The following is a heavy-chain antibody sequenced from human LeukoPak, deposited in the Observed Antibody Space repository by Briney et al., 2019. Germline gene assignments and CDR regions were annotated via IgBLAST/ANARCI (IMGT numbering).Heavy chain of an antibody. J-gene: IGHJ3*02. D-gene: IGHD6-13*01. CDR3: ARELIAAAGQGDAFDI. V-gene: IGHV3-7*01. CDR2: IKQDGSEK. CDR1: GFTFSSNW. Sequence: GGSLGLSCAASGFTFSSNWMSWVRQAPGKGLEWVANIKQDGSEKYYVDSGKGRFTISRDNAKNSLYLQMNSLRAEDTAVYYCARELIAAAGQGDAFDIWGQGTMVTVSS.